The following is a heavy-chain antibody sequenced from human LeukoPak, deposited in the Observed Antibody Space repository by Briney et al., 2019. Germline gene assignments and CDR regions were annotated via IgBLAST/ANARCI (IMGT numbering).Heavy chain of an antibody. V-gene: IGHV4-59*01. J-gene: IGHJ4*02. CDR2: INYSGST. D-gene: IGHD5-24*01. CDR1: GGYISSYF. Sequence: SETLSLTCTISGGYISSYFWNWIRRSPGKGLQWIGYINYSGSTNYNPSLESRVSISVDTSKNQVSLRLRSVTAADTAVYYCARSGWLQFDYFDYWGQGILVTVSS. CDR3: ARSGWLQFDYFDY.